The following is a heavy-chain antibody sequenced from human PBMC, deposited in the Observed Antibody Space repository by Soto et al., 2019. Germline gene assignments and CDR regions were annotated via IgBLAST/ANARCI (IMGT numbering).Heavy chain of an antibody. CDR3: AKERNPHYYYYGMDV. CDR1: GFTFDDYT. V-gene: IGHV3-43*01. J-gene: IGHJ6*02. CDR2: ISWDGGST. Sequence: SVGSLRLFCAASGFTFDDYTMHWVRQAPGKGLEWVSLISWDGGSTYYADSVKGRFTISRDNSKNSLYLQMNSLRTEDTALYYCAKERNPHYYYYGMDVWGQGTTVTVSS.